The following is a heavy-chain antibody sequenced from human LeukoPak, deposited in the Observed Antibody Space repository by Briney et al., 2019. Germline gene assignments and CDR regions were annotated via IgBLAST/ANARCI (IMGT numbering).Heavy chain of an antibody. V-gene: IGHV1-18*01. CDR1: GYTFTSYG. J-gene: IGHJ6*03. CDR2: ISAYNGNT. Sequence: ASVKVSCKASGYTFTSYGISLVRQAPGQGLEWMGWISAYNGNTNYAQKLQGRVTMTTDTSTSTAYMELRSLRSDDTAVYYCARVQRKDYSHYYYYYMDVWGKGTTVTVSS. D-gene: IGHD2-15*01. CDR3: ARVQRKDYSHYYYYYMDV.